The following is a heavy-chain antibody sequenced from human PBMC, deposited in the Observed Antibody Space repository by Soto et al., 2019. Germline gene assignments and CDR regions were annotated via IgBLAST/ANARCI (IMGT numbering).Heavy chain of an antibody. J-gene: IGHJ5*02. CDR3: ARGEAAGESWFDP. Sequence: SETLSLTCAVYGGSFSGYYWSWIRQPPGKGLEWIGEINHSGSTNYNPSLKSRVTISVDTSKNQFSLKLSSVTAADTAVYYCARGEAAGESWFDPWGQGTLVTVS. V-gene: IGHV4-34*01. CDR1: GGSFSGYY. D-gene: IGHD3-10*01. CDR2: INHSGST.